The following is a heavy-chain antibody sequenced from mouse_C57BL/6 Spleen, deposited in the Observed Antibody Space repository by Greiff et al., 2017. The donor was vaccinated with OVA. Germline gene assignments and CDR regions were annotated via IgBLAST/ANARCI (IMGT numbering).Heavy chain of an antibody. CDR1: GFTFSSYT. J-gene: IGHJ4*01. V-gene: IGHV5-9*01. CDR2: ISGGGGNT. Sequence: DVMLVESGGGLVKPGGSLKLSCAASGFTFSSYTMSWVRQTPEKRLEWVATISGGGGNTYYPDSVKGRFTISRDNAKNTLYLQMSSLRSEDTALYYCARHLERNYAMDYWGQGTSVTVSS. CDR3: ARHLERNYAMDY.